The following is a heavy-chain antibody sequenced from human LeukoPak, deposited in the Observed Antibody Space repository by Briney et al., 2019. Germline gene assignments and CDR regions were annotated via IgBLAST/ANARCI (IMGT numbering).Heavy chain of an antibody. V-gene: IGHV3-30*04. Sequence: PGGSLRLSCAASGFTFSSYAMHWVRQAPGKGLEWVAVISYDGSNKYYADSVKGRFTISRDNSKNTLYLQMNSLRAEDTAVYYCAKGNMVRALKGFGYYYYYMDVWGKGTTVTVSS. CDR1: GFTFSSYA. D-gene: IGHD3-10*01. CDR3: AKGNMVRALKGFGYYYYYMDV. CDR2: ISYDGSNK. J-gene: IGHJ6*03.